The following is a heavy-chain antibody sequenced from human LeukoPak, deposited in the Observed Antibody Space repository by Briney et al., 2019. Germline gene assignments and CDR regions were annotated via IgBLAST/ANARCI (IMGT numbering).Heavy chain of an antibody. CDR3: ARGAEMATISDY. V-gene: IGHV5-51*01. D-gene: IGHD5-24*01. J-gene: IGHJ4*02. Sequence: GESLKISCKGSGYSFTTHWIAWVRQMPGKGLEWMGIIYPGDSYTKYSPAFQGHVTISADKSVTTAYLQWSSLKASDTAMYYCARGAEMATISDYWGQGTLVTVSS. CDR1: GYSFTTHW. CDR2: IYPGDSYT.